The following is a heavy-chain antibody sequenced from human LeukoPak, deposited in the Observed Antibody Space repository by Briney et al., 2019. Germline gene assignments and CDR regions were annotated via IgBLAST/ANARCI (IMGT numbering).Heavy chain of an antibody. CDR1: GFAFSTYE. V-gene: IGHV3-48*03. J-gene: IGHJ3*02. D-gene: IGHD3-10*01. Sequence: PGGSLRLSCTASGFAFSTYEMDWVRQAPGKGLEWVSYISSSGSYIQYAESVKGRFTISRDNSKNTLYLQMNSLRAEDTAVYYCAKEHYYGSGRRDDAFDIWGQGTMVTVSS. CDR3: AKEHYYGSGRRDDAFDI. CDR2: ISSSGSYI.